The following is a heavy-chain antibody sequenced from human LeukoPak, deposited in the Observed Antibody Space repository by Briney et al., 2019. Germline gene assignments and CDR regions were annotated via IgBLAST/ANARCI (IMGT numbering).Heavy chain of an antibody. V-gene: IGHV3-23*01. D-gene: IGHD5-18*01. CDR2: ISGSGGST. CDR1: GFTFSSYA. J-gene: IGHJ4*02. Sequence: PGGSLRLSCAASGFTFSSYAMSWVRQAPGKGLEWVSAISGSGGSTYYADSVKGRFTISRDNAKNSLYLQMNSLRAEDTAVYYCARLPDVDTAMVRNWGQGTLVTVSS. CDR3: ARLPDVDTAMVRN.